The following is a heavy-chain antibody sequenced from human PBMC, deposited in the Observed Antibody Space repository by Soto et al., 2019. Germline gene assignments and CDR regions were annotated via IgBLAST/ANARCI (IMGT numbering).Heavy chain of an antibody. CDR2: VYYTGTT. CDR3: ARDPVLPGMFDL. V-gene: IGHV4-59*01. J-gene: IGHJ5*02. Sequence: PSETLSLTCTASGGSIGSYHWSWVRQPPGKGLEWIASVYYTGTTNYNPSLGSRVTISIDAPENQISLKLTSVTAADTAFYYCARDPVLPGMFDLWGQAPLLTVSS. CDR1: GGSIGSYH.